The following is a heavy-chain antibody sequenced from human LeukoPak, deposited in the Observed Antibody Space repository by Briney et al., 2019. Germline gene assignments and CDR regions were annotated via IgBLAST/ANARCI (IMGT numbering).Heavy chain of an antibody. J-gene: IGHJ4*02. CDR1: GFTFSSYS. D-gene: IGHD5-18*01. CDR3: AREDTAMQSADY. V-gene: IGHV3-21*01. Sequence: GGSLRLSCAASGFTFSSYSMNWVRQAPGKGLEWVSSISSSSSYIYYADSVKGRFTISRDNAKNSLYLQMNSLRAEDTAVYYCAREDTAMQSADYWGQGTLVTVSS. CDR2: ISSSSSYI.